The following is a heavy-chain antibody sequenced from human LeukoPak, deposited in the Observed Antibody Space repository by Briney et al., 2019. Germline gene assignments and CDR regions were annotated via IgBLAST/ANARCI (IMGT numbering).Heavy chain of an antibody. J-gene: IGHJ4*02. CDR2: IYHSGST. V-gene: IGHV4-4*02. Sequence: KASETLSLTCAVSGGSISSSHWWSWVRQPPGQGLEWIGEIYHSGSTNYNPSLKSRVTISVDKFKNQFSLKLSSVTAADTAVYYCASKLTAVAGYFDCWGQGTLVTVSS. CDR3: ASKLTAVAGYFDC. D-gene: IGHD6-19*01. CDR1: GGSISSSHW.